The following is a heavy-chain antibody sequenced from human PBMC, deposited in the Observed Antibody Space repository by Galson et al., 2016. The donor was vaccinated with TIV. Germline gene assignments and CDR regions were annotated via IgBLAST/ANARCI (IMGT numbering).Heavy chain of an antibody. Sequence: TLSLTCSVSGGSISIYYWSWIRQPPGKGLEWIGYIYYSGSTYYNPSLKSRVTMSVDTSKNQFSRKLSSVTAADTAVYYCARRLPAGDVGAFHIWGQGTMVSVSS. CDR3: ARRLPAGDVGAFHI. CDR1: GGSISIYY. CDR2: IYYSGST. D-gene: IGHD1-26*01. V-gene: IGHV4-59*08. J-gene: IGHJ3*02.